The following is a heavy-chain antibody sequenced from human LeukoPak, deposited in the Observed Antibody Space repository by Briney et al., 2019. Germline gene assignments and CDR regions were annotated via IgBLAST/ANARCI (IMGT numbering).Heavy chain of an antibody. J-gene: IGHJ5*02. CDR2: IIPIFGTA. V-gene: IGHV1-69*06. D-gene: IGHD6-13*01. CDR3: ARGRPTTSIAAAGVNWFDP. Sequence: WASVKVSCKASGGTFSSYAISWVRQAPGQGLEWMGGIIPIFGTANYAQKFQGRVTITADKSTSTAYMELSSLRSEDTAVYYCARGRPTTSIAAAGVNWFDPWGQGTLVTVSS. CDR1: GGTFSSYA.